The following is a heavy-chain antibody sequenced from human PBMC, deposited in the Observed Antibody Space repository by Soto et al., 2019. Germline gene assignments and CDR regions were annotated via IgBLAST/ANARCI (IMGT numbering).Heavy chain of an antibody. CDR1: GGTFSGYT. Sequence: SVKVSCKASGGTFSGYTISWVRQAPGQGLEWMGRIIPILGIANYAQKFQGRVTITADKSTSTAYMELSSLRSEDTAVYYCASELPYYYYMDVWGKGTTVTVSS. J-gene: IGHJ6*03. CDR3: ASELPYYYYMDV. V-gene: IGHV1-69*02. D-gene: IGHD2-15*01. CDR2: IIPILGIA.